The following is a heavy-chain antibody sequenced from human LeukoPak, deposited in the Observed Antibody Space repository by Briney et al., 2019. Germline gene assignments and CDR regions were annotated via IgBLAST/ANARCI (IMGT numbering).Heavy chain of an antibody. Sequence: SVKVSCKASGYTFTSYGISWVRQAPGQGLEWMGGIIPIFGTANYAQKFQGRVTITADKSTSTAYMELSSLRSEDTAVYYCARDKGGSWYRLFDYWGQGTLVTVSS. V-gene: IGHV1-69*06. CDR3: ARDKGGSWYRLFDY. CDR2: IIPIFGTA. CDR1: GYTFTSYG. J-gene: IGHJ4*02. D-gene: IGHD6-13*01.